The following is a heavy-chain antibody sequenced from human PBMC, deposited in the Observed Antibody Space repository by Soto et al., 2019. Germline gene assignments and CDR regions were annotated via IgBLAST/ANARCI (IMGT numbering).Heavy chain of an antibody. J-gene: IGHJ4*02. CDR3: ARAIAVGSTSLDY. CDR2: ISSSGSTI. D-gene: IGHD6-19*01. V-gene: IGHV3-48*02. Sequence: PGGSLRLSCAASGFTFSSYSMNWVRQAPGKGLEWVSYISSSGSTIYHADSVKGRFTISRDNAKNSLYLQMDSLRDEDTAVYFCARAIAVGSTSLDYWGLGTRVTVSS. CDR1: GFTFSSYS.